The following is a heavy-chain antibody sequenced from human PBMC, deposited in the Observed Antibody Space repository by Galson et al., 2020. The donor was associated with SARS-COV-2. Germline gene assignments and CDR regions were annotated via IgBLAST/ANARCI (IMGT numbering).Heavy chain of an antibody. J-gene: IGHJ6*03. D-gene: IGHD3-10*02. Sequence: GDSLKISCVASGFTFSRYGMRWVRQAPGQGLEWVATTSATTYYADSVRRRFIISRDDSNNILYLQMNGLSADDTAVYYCAKDFVRGIGYMDVWGPGTTVTVSS. CDR3: AKDFVRGIGYMDV. V-gene: IGHV3-23*01. CDR1: GFTFSRYG. CDR2: TSATT.